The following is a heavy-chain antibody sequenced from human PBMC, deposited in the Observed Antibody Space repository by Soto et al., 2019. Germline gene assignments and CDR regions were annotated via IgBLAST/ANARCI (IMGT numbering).Heavy chain of an antibody. D-gene: IGHD3-22*01. J-gene: IGHJ3*02. CDR3: ARENNYYDSSGYPDAFDI. CDR1: GFTFSSYA. V-gene: IGHV3-30-3*01. Sequence: QVQLVESGGGVVQPGRSLRLSCAASGFTFSSYAMHWVRQAPGKGLEWVAVISYDGSNKYYADSVKGRFTISRDNSKNTLYLQMNSLRAEDTAVYYCARENNYYDSSGYPDAFDIWGQGTMVTVSS. CDR2: ISYDGSNK.